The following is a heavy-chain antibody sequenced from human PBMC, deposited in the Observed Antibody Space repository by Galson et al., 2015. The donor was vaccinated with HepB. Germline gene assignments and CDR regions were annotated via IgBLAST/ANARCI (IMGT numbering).Heavy chain of an antibody. Sequence: SLRLSCAASELNFSDQYMDWVRQAPGKRLEWVGRIRNKAKSYTTEYVASVRGRFTISRDDSQNSLYLQMNSLKTEDTAVYYCNRAFSGGRPSDVWGQGTTVTVSS. CDR1: ELNFSDQY. CDR2: IRNKAKSYTT. D-gene: IGHD3-3*02. J-gene: IGHJ3*01. CDR3: NRAFSGGRPSDV. V-gene: IGHV3-72*01.